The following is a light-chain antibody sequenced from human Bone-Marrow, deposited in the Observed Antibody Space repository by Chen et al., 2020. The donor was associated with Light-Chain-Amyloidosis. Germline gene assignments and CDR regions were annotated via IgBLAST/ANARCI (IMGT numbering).Light chain of an antibody. V-gene: IGKV3-20*01. J-gene: IGKJ2*01. Sequence: EIVLTQSPGTLSLSPGERATLSCRASQSVRTNYLAWYQQQPGQAPRLLTYGASRRATGVPDRFSGSGSETDVTLTISRLEPEGLAVFYCQQYGSSPWAFGQGTKLEIK. CDR2: GAS. CDR1: QSVRTNY. CDR3: QQYGSSPWA.